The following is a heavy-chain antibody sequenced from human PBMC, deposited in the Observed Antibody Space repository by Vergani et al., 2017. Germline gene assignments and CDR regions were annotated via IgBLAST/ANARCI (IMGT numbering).Heavy chain of an antibody. CDR1: GYTFTGYY. CDR2: INPNSGGT. CDR3: ARDRIDAFDI. Sequence: QVQLLQSGAEVKKPGASVKVSCKASGYTFTGYYMHWVRQAPGQGLEWMGWINPNSGGTNYAQKFQGRVTITRDTSASTAYMELSSLRSEDTAVYYCARDRIDAFDIWGQGTMVTVSS. V-gene: IGHV1-2*02. J-gene: IGHJ3*02. D-gene: IGHD2-15*01.